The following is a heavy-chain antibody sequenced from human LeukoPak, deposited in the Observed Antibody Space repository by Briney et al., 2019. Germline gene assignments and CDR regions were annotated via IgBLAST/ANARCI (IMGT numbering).Heavy chain of an antibody. V-gene: IGHV6-1*01. CDR3: ARGMRAHSNFPYFDY. CDR2: TYYKSKWYN. J-gene: IGHJ4*02. Sequence: SQTLSLTCVISGDGVSSNSASWNWIRQSPSRGLEWLGRTYYKSKWYNDYAVSVKSRITITPDTSKKQFSLQLNSVTPEDTAVYYCARGMRAHSNFPYFDYWGQGSRVTVSS. D-gene: IGHD4-11*01. CDR1: GDGVSSNSAS.